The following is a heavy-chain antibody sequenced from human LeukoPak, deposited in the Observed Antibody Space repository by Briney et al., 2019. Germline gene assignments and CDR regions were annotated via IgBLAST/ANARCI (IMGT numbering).Heavy chain of an antibody. D-gene: IGHD2-2*02. J-gene: IGHJ5*02. CDR3: ARGIETYCTSSSCYNWFDP. Sequence: SETLSLTCTVSGGSISSYYWSWIRQPPGKGLEWIGNAYYSGITNYNPSFKSRLTISVGTSKNQFSLKLSSVTAADTAVYYCARGIETYCTSSSCYNWFDPWGQGSLVTVSS. V-gene: IGHV4-59*01. CDR2: AYYSGIT. CDR1: GGSISSYY.